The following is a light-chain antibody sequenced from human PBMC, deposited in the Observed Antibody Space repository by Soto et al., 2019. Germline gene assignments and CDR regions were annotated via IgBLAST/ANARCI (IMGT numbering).Light chain of an antibody. V-gene: IGLV2-14*01. CDR2: DVS. CDR1: SSDVGGYNY. J-gene: IGLJ2*01. Sequence: QSALTQPASVSGSPGQSITISCTGTSSDVGGYNYVSWYQQNPGKAPKLMIYDVSNRPSGVSNRFSGSKSGNTASLTISGITAADEADYEGVVFGGGTKLTVL. CDR3: VV.